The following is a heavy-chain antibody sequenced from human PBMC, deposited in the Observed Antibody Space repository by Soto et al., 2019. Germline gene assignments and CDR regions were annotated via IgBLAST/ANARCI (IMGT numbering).Heavy chain of an antibody. CDR3: ARGAGYCSGGSCYSVDWFDP. J-gene: IGHJ5*02. Sequence: PSETLSLTCAVYGGSFSGYYWSWIRQPPGKGLEWIGEINHSGSTNYNPSLKSRVTISVDTSKNQFSLKLSSVTAADTAVYYCARGAGYCSGGSCYSVDWFDPWGQGTLVTVSS. CDR1: GGSFSGYY. CDR2: INHSGST. V-gene: IGHV4-34*01. D-gene: IGHD2-15*01.